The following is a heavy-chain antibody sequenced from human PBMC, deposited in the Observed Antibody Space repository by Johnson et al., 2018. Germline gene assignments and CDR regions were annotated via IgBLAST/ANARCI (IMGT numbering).Heavy chain of an antibody. J-gene: IGHJ1*01. CDR3: ERGGRGVGGFQH. V-gene: IGHV3-23*04. CDR2: ISGSGGST. CDR1: GFTFSSYA. Sequence: VQLVQSGGGLVQPGGSLRLSCAASGFTFSSYAMSWVRQAPGKGLEWVSAISGSGGSTYYADSVKGRLTIARDNSKNTLYLQMNSLRAGDTAVYYGERGGRGVGGFQHWGQGTLVTVSS. D-gene: IGHD4-23*01.